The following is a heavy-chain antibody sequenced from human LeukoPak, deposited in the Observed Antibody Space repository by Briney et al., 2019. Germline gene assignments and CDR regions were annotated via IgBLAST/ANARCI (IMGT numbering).Heavy chain of an antibody. CDR1: GYTFTGYY. Sequence: ASVKVSCKASGYTFTGYYMHWVRQAPGQGLEWKGRINPNSGGTNYAQKFQGRVTMTRDTSISTAYMELSRLRSDDTAVYYCAREVNGDYALDYWGQGTLVTVSS. V-gene: IGHV1-2*06. J-gene: IGHJ4*02. CDR3: AREVNGDYALDY. D-gene: IGHD4-17*01. CDR2: INPNSGGT.